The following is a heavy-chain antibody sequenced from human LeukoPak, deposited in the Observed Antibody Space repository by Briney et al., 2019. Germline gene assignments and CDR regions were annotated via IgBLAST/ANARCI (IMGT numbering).Heavy chain of an antibody. D-gene: IGHD1-1*01. J-gene: IGHJ4*02. V-gene: IGHV1-46*01. CDR2: INPRGGST. CDR1: QYSFTDYA. CDR3: ARDYNGSYFDY. Sequence: ASVKVSCKASQYSFTDYAVHWVRQAPGQGLQWMGMINPRGGSTTYAQKFRGKVTMTRDTSTNTVYMELNSLKSEDTAVYSCARDYNGSYFDYWGQGTLVTVSS.